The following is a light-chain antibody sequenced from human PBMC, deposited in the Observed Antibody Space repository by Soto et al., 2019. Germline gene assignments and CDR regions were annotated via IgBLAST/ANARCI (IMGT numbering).Light chain of an antibody. CDR3: QSYDGFNPVV. Sequence: FMLTQPHSVSESPGKTVTISCTRSRGSIASNSVQWYQQRPGSAPSTVIYEDNQRPSGVPDRFSGSIDSSSNSASLTISGLKAEDEADYYCQSYDGFNPVVFGGGTKLTVL. CDR2: EDN. V-gene: IGLV6-57*03. J-gene: IGLJ2*01. CDR1: RGSIASNS.